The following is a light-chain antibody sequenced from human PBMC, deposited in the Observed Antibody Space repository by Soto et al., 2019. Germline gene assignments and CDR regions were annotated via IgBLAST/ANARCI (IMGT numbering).Light chain of an antibody. J-gene: IGKJ5*01. CDR2: GAS. CDR3: QQYGTSPT. V-gene: IGKV3-20*01. CDR1: QSLITRY. Sequence: EFVLTQSPGTLSLFPGERATLSCRASQSLITRYLAWYQQKPGQAPRLLIFGASSRATGISDRFSGSGSGPDFTLTISRLEHEDFAVYSCQQYGTSPTFGQGTRLEIK.